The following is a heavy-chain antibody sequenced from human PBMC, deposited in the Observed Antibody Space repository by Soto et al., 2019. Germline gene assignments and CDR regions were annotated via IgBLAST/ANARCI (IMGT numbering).Heavy chain of an antibody. D-gene: IGHD6-19*01. V-gene: IGHV3-23*01. Sequence: DVQLLESGGGVVQPGGSLRLTCAASGFTLSNYAMSWVRQAPGKRLEWVSVVSGHSRSIYYADSVRGRFTISRHNTKNTQYLQMNSLRVEDTAVYHCAKTNPAGPHTCGWGDWFDPWGQRTLVTVSA. J-gene: IGHJ5*02. CDR2: VSGHSRSI. CDR3: AKTNPAGPHTCGWGDWFDP. CDR1: GFTLSNYA.